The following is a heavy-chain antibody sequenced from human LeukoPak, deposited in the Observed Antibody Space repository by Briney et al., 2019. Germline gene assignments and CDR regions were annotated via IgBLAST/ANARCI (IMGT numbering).Heavy chain of an antibody. CDR2: IYYSGST. J-gene: IGHJ6*02. CDR1: GGSISSGDYY. D-gene: IGHD3-22*01. CDR3: ARGQYYDSSGYYFYYYYGMDV. V-gene: IGHV4-30-4*01. Sequence: SQTLSLTCTVSGGSISSGDYYWSWIRQPPGKGLEWIGYIYYSGSTYYNPSLKSRVTISVDTSKNQFSLKLSSVTAADTAVYYCARGQYYDSSGYYFYYYYGMDVWGQGTTVTVSS.